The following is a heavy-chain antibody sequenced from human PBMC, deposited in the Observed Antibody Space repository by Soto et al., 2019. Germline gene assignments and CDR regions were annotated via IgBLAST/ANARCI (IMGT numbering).Heavy chain of an antibody. CDR2: IWYDGSNK. D-gene: IGHD5-18*01. Sequence: QVQLVESGGGVVQPGRSLRLSCAASGFTFSSYGMHWVRQAPGKGLEWVAVIWYDGSNKYYADSVKGRFTISRDNSKNTLYLQMNSLRAEDTAVYYCAREVDTAMVFGYYFDYWGQGTLVTVSS. J-gene: IGHJ4*02. CDR1: GFTFSSYG. CDR3: AREVDTAMVFGYYFDY. V-gene: IGHV3-33*01.